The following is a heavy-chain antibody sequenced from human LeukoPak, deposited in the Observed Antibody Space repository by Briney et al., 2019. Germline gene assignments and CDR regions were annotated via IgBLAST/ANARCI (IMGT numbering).Heavy chain of an antibody. J-gene: IGHJ4*02. CDR1: GGSITSYY. CDR2: ISYSGST. CDR3: ARNRWELRTPHFDY. V-gene: IGHV4-59*01. Sequence: KSSETLSLTCSVSGGSITSYYWGWIRQPPGKGLEWIGYISYSGSTIYNSSLKSRVTISLNRSKNHSSLTLSSVTAADTAVYFCARNRWELRTPHFDYWGQGSLVTVSS. D-gene: IGHD1-26*01.